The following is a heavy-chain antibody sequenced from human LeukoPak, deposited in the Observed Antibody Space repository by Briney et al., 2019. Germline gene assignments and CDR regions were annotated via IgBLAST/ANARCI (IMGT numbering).Heavy chain of an antibody. CDR2: IYYGGST. Sequence: SETLSLTCTVSGGSISSGSYYWGWIRQPPGKGLEWIGSIYYGGSTYYNPSLKSRVTISVDTSKNQFSLKLSSVTAADTAVYYCARYIVVVTASWYFDYWGQGTLVTVSS. CDR1: GGSISSGSYY. CDR3: ARYIVVVTASWYFDY. D-gene: IGHD2-21*02. V-gene: IGHV4-39*01. J-gene: IGHJ4*02.